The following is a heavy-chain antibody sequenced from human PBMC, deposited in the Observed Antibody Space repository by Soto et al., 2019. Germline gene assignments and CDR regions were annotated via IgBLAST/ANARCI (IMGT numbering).Heavy chain of an antibody. Sequence: SQTLSLTCAISGDSVSGNSAAWNWIRQSPSRGLEWLGRTYYRSRWYNDYAVSVKSRITVTPDTSKNQFSLHLNSVTPEDTAVYYFVREFPYYVSSHRYLGCRGQGALVTVSS. CDR1: GDSVSGNSAA. CDR2: TYYRSRWYN. J-gene: IGHJ1*01. CDR3: VREFPYYVSSHRYLGC. V-gene: IGHV6-1*01. D-gene: IGHD3-16*01.